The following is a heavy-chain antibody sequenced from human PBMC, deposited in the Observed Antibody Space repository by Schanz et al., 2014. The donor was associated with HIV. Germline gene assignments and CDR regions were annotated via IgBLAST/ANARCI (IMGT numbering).Heavy chain of an antibody. Sequence: EVQVLESGGGLVQPGGSLRLSCAASGFMFSSYGMSWVRQAPGKGLEWVANIKQDGSEKYYVDSVKGRFTISRDNSKNTLYLQMNSLRAEDTAVYYCAREGSNYYGSGSYYKTYGMDVWGQGTTVTVPS. J-gene: IGHJ6*02. V-gene: IGHV3-7*01. D-gene: IGHD3-10*01. CDR2: IKQDGSEK. CDR1: GFMFSSYG. CDR3: AREGSNYYGSGSYYKTYGMDV.